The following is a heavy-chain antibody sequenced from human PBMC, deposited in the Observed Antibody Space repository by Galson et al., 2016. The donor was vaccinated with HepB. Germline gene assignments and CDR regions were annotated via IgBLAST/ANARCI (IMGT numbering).Heavy chain of an antibody. Sequence: SLRLSCAASGFSFSSYAMSWVRQAPEKGLEWVSTITGRGTSTYYADSVEGRFTISRDNSKSTLYLQMNGLRAEDTAVYYCAKGEGHCSSTSFTGFYDCWGQGALVTVSS. CDR3: AKGEGHCSSTSFTGFYDC. D-gene: IGHD2-2*01. V-gene: IGHV3-23*01. J-gene: IGHJ4*02. CDR1: GFSFSSYA. CDR2: ITGRGTST.